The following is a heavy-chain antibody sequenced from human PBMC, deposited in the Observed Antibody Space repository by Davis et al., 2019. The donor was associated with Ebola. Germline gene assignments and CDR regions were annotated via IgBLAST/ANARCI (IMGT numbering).Heavy chain of an antibody. J-gene: IGHJ4*02. D-gene: IGHD6-19*01. CDR1: GFTCSSYW. V-gene: IGHV3-7*03. Sequence: GESLKISCAASGFTCSSYWMSWVRQAPGKGLEWVANIKQDGSEKYYVDSVKGRFTISRDNAKNSLYLQMNNLRAEDTAVFYCAKDRDSSDWPYYFDYWGQGTLVTVSS. CDR2: IKQDGSEK. CDR3: AKDRDSSDWPYYFDY.